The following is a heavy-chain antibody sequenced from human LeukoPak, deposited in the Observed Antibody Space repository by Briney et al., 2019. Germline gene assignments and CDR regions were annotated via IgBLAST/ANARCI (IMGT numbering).Heavy chain of an antibody. CDR3: AREILGNTYYYDSSGPQAPFDI. CDR2: IKQDGSEK. CDR1: GFTFSSYW. D-gene: IGHD3-22*01. J-gene: IGHJ3*02. V-gene: IGHV3-7*01. Sequence: GGSLRLSCAASGFTFSSYWMSWVRQAPGKGLEWVANIKQDGSEKYYVDSVKGRFTISRDNAKNSLYLQMNSLRAEDTAVYYCAREILGNTYYYDSSGPQAPFDIWGQGTMVTVSS.